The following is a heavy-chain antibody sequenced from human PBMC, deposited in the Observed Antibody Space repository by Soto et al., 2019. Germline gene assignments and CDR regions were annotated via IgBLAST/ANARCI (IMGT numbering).Heavy chain of an antibody. CDR1: GFTVSSNY. Sequence: GGSLRLSCAASGFTVSSNYMSWVRQAPGKGLEWGSVIYSGGSTYYADSVRGRFTISRDNSKNPLYLQRKSLRAEDTAVYYCARDPTATRHGMDVWGQGTSVTVSS. CDR2: IYSGGST. V-gene: IGHV3-53*01. CDR3: ARDPTATRHGMDV. D-gene: IGHD1-26*01. J-gene: IGHJ6*02.